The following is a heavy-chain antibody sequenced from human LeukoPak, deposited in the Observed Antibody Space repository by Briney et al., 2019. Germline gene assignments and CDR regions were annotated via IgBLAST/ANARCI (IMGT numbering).Heavy chain of an antibody. CDR2: INTNTGNP. CDR1: GYTFSSYA. V-gene: IGHV7-4-1*02. Sequence: ASVKVSCKASGYTFSSYAMNWVRQAPGQGLEWMGWINTNTGNPTYAQGFTGRFVFSLDTSVSTAYLQISSLQAEDAAVYYCARSNNDGDYLGVGFDYWGQGTLVTVSS. J-gene: IGHJ4*02. CDR3: ARSNNDGDYLGVGFDY. D-gene: IGHD4-17*01.